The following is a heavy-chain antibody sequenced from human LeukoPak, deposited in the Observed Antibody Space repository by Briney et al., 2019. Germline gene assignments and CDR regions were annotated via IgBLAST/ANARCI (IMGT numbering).Heavy chain of an antibody. CDR1: GGSIGSYY. D-gene: IGHD2-2*01. CDR3: ARLSGYQLPLVDY. CDR2: IYYSGST. Sequence: SETLSLTCTVSGGSIGSYYWSWIRQPPGKGLEWIGYIYYSGSTNYNPSLKSRVTISVDTSKNQFSLKLSSVTAADTAVYYCARLSGYQLPLVDYWGQGTLVTVSS. J-gene: IGHJ4*02. V-gene: IGHV4-59*01.